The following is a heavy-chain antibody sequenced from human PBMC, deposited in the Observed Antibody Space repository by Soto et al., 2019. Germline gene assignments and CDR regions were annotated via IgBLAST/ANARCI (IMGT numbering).Heavy chain of an antibody. CDR2: INPNSGGT. CDR3: ARVTVTTEYYFDY. V-gene: IGHV1-2*02. J-gene: IGHJ4*02. CDR1: GYTFTGYY. D-gene: IGHD4-4*01. Sequence: ASVKVSCKASGYTFTGYYMHWVREAPGQGLEWMGWINPNSGGTNYAQKFQGRVTMTRDTSISTAYMELSRLRSDDTAVYYCARVTVTTEYYFDYWGQGTLVTVSS.